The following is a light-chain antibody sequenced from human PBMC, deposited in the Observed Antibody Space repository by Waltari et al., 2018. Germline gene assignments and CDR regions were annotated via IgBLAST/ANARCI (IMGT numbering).Light chain of an antibody. V-gene: IGKV4-1*01. CDR3: QQYYSTPQT. CDR2: WAS. J-gene: IGKJ4*01. CDR1: QSVLYSSNNKNN. Sequence: DIVMTQSPDSLAVSLGERATINCKSSQSVLYSSNNKNNLAWYQQKPGQNPKLPTYWASTRESGFPDRFSGSGSGTDFTLTISSLQAEDVAVYYCQQYYSTPQTFGGGTKVEIK.